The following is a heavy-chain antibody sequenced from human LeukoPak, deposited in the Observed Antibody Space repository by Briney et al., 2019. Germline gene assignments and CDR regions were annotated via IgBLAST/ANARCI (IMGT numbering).Heavy chain of an antibody. Sequence: SETLSLTCTVSGGSISGYYWSWIRQPPRKGLEWNGYIYYSRSTKYNPSFNSRVTMSVDTSKNQFSLKLSSVTAADTAVYYCARVAPLWVTIIWGQGTMVTVSS. J-gene: IGHJ3*02. CDR1: GGSISGYY. CDR2: IYYSRST. V-gene: IGHV4-59*01. D-gene: IGHD4-17*01. CDR3: ARVAPLWVTII.